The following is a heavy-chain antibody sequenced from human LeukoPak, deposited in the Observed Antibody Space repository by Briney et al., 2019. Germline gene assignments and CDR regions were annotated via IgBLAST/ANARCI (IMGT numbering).Heavy chain of an antibody. J-gene: IGHJ4*02. Sequence: PGGSLRLSCAASGFTSSTYWIHWVRHAPGKGLMSVSRINSDGSSTSYADSVKGRFTISRDNAKNTVYLHMNSLKVEDTAVYYGARSYYGDYEDFWGQGTLVAVSS. V-gene: IGHV3-74*01. D-gene: IGHD4-17*01. CDR3: ARSYYGDYEDF. CDR2: INSDGSST. CDR1: GFTSSTYW.